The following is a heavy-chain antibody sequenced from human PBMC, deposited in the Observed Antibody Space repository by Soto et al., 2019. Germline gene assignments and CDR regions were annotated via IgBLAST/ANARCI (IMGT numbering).Heavy chain of an antibody. CDR3: ARVGYCSGGSCYPPPFDY. CDR1: GYTFTSYA. V-gene: IGHV1-3*01. Sequence: ASVKVSCKASGYTFTSYAMHWVRQAPGQRLEWMGWINAGNGNTKYSQKFQGRVTITRDTSASAAYMELSSLRSEDTAVYYCARVGYCSGGSCYPPPFDYWGQGTLVTVSS. CDR2: INAGNGNT. D-gene: IGHD2-15*01. J-gene: IGHJ4*02.